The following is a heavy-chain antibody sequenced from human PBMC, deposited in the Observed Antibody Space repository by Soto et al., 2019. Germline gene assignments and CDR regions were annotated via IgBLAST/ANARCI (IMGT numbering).Heavy chain of an antibody. Sequence: EVQLLESGGGLVQPGGSLRLSCSASGFNFGSYGMSWVRQAPGKGLEWVSGLTASGLNTYYTESVKGRFTISRDNSQNTVYLKKSGLRIEDTAVFHCAKGLGNAKEVWGQGTTVTVSS. J-gene: IGHJ6*02. CDR1: GFNFGSYG. CDR2: LTASGLNT. D-gene: IGHD2-8*01. CDR3: AKGLGNAKEV. V-gene: IGHV3-23*01.